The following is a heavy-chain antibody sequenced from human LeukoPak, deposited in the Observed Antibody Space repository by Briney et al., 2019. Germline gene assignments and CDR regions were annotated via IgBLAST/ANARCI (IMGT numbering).Heavy chain of an antibody. CDR1: GVSFSGYY. V-gene: IGHV4-34*01. CDR2: INHSGGT. D-gene: IGHD2-8*01. J-gene: IGHJ5*02. Sequence: SETLSLTCAGHGVSFSGYYWSWIRQPPGKRLEWIGEINHSGGTKYNPSLKDRVTISVDTPENQFSLHLTSVTAADTAVYYCARIRCGHSNGICYNHWGQGTLVTVSS. CDR3: ARIRCGHSNGICYNH.